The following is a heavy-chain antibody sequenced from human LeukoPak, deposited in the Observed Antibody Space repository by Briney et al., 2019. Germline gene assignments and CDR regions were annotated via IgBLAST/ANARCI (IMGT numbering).Heavy chain of an antibody. CDR1: GFIVSSNY. CDR2: IYSGGGT. Sequence: GGSLRLSCAASGFIVSSNYMSWVRQAPGKGLEWVSVIYSGGGTYYADSVKGRFTISRDNSKNTLYLQMNSLRAEDTAVYYCAREYYGGRDHDAFDIWGQGTMVTVSS. V-gene: IGHV3-53*01. J-gene: IGHJ3*02. D-gene: IGHD2-21*01. CDR3: AREYYGGRDHDAFDI.